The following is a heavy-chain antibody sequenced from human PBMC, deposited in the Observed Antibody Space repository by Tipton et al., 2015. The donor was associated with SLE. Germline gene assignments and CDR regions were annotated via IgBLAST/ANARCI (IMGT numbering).Heavy chain of an antibody. Sequence: TLSLTCTVSGGSISSYYWSWIRQPPGKGLEWIGYIYYSGSTNYNPSLKSRVTISVDTSKNQFSLKLSSVTAADTAVYYCARAPLGSVPLDYWGQGTLVTVSS. CDR1: GGSISSYY. J-gene: IGHJ4*02. CDR3: ARAPLGSVPLDY. CDR2: IYYSGST. D-gene: IGHD1-26*01. V-gene: IGHV4-59*01.